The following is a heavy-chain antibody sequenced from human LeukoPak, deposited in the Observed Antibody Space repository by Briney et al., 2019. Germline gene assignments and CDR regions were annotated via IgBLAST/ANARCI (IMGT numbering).Heavy chain of an antibody. D-gene: IGHD2/OR15-2a*01. J-gene: IGHJ4*02. CDR2: INPNSGGT. CDR3: ARSGPISLRF. V-gene: IGHV1/OR15-1*04. CDR1: GYIFTDYY. Sequence: ASVKVSCKASGYIFTDYYIHWVRQAPGQGLGWMGWINPNSGGTNYAQKSQGRVTLTWTTSISTAYMELSSLKSEDTAVYFCARSGPISLRFWGQGTLVTVSS.